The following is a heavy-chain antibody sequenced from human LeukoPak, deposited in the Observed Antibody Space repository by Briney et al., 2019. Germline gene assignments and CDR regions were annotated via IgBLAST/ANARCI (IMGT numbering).Heavy chain of an antibody. J-gene: IGHJ4*02. D-gene: IGHD3-9*01. Sequence: PGGSLRLSCAASGFTFSSYAMSWVRQAPGKGLEWVSAISGSGGSTYYADSVKGRFTISRDNSKNTLYLQMNSLRAEDTAVYYCAKDSSSVLRYFDWLFSFDYWGQGTLVTVSS. V-gene: IGHV3-23*01. CDR1: GFTFSSYA. CDR3: AKDSSSVLRYFDWLFSFDY. CDR2: ISGSGGST.